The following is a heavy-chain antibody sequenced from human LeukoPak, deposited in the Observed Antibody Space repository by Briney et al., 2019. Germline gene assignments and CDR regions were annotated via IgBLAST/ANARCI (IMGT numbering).Heavy chain of an antibody. CDR3: AREVGTTGWFDP. CDR1: GGSISSYY. CDR2: IYYSGST. D-gene: IGHD1-1*01. Sequence: SETLSLTCTVSGGSISSYYWSWIRQPPGKGLEWIGYIYYSGSTSYNPSLKSRVTISVDTSKNQFSLKLSSVTAADTAVYYCAREVGTTGWFDPWGQGTLVTVSS. V-gene: IGHV4-59*01. J-gene: IGHJ5*02.